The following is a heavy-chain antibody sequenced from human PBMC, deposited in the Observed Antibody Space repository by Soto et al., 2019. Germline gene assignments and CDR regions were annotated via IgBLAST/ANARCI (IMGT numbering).Heavy chain of an antibody. CDR3: ARESAAYSGYDLVYYYYMDV. Sequence: EVQLVESGGGLVQPGGSLRLSCAASGFTFSSYSMNWVRQAPGKGLEWVSYISSSSSTIYYADSVKGRFTISRDNAKNSLYLQMNRLRAEDTAVYYCARESAAYSGYDLVYYYYMDVWGKGTTVTVSS. CDR2: ISSSSSTI. V-gene: IGHV3-48*01. CDR1: GFTFSSYS. D-gene: IGHD5-12*01. J-gene: IGHJ6*03.